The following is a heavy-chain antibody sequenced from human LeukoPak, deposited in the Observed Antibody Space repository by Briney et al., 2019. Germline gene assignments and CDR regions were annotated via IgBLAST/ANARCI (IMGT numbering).Heavy chain of an antibody. V-gene: IGHV3-48*03. CDR2: ISSSGSSI. Sequence: TGGSLRLSCAASGFTFNSYEMNWVRQAPGKGLEWVSYISSSGSSIYYADSVKGRFTISRDNAKNSLYLQMNSLRAEDTAVYYCARARVRGTYEAFDIWGQGTLATVSS. CDR1: GFTFNSYE. D-gene: IGHD1-1*01. J-gene: IGHJ3*02. CDR3: ARARVRGTYEAFDI.